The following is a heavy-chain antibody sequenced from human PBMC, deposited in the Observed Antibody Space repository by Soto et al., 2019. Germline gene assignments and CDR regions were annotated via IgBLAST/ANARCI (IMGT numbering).Heavy chain of an antibody. CDR2: INPSDGST. CDR3: ARDGPSGSYNLDY. V-gene: IGHV1-46*01. J-gene: IGHJ4*02. CDR1: GYTFSNYH. D-gene: IGHD1-26*01. Sequence: ASVKVSCKASGYTFSNYHMHWVRQAPGQGPEYMGIINPSDGSTTYPQKFQGRVTMTGDTSTSTVYMELSSLRSDDTAVYYCARDGPSGSYNLDYWGQGTLVTVSS.